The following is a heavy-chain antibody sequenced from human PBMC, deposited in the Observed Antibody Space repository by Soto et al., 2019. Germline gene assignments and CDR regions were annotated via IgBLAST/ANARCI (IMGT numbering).Heavy chain of an antibody. Sequence: GGSLRLSCAASGFTFSSYGMHWVRQAPGKGLEWVAVISYDGSNKYYADSVKGRLTISRDNSKNTLYLQMNSLRAEDTAVYYCAKDIVVVPAAISGYYYGMDVWGQGTTVTVSS. J-gene: IGHJ6*02. CDR2: ISYDGSNK. CDR3: AKDIVVVPAAISGYYYGMDV. CDR1: GFTFSSYG. V-gene: IGHV3-30*18. D-gene: IGHD2-2*02.